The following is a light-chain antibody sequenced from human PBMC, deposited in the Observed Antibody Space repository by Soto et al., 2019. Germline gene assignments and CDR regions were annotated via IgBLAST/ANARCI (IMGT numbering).Light chain of an antibody. CDR3: QQYNTWRSIT. J-gene: IGKJ5*01. CDR1: QSISSN. Sequence: EIVMTQSTATLSVSTGERATLSCRASQSISSNLGWYQQRPGQVPRLLIYGASTRATGIPARFSGRGSGTEFTLTMSSLQSEDLVVYYCQQYNTWRSITFGQGTRLEIK. CDR2: GAS. V-gene: IGKV3-15*01.